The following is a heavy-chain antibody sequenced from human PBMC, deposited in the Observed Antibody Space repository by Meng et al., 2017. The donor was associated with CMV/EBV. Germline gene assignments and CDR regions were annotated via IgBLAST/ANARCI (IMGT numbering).Heavy chain of an antibody. Sequence: GESLKISCAASGFTFSDYYMSWIRQAPGKGLEWVSYISSSGSTIYYADSVKGRFTISRDNAKNSLYLQMNSLRAEDTAAYYCARDNIVVVPAATDYYYGMDVWGQGTTVTVSS. CDR2: ISSSGSTI. CDR1: GFTFSDYY. J-gene: IGHJ6*02. CDR3: ARDNIVVVPAATDYYYGMDV. V-gene: IGHV3-11*04. D-gene: IGHD2-2*01.